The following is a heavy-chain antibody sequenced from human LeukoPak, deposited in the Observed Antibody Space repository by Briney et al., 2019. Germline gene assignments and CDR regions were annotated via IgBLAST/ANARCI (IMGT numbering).Heavy chain of an antibody. CDR1: GGSFSGYY. Sequence: SETLSLTCAVYGGSFSGYYWSWIRQPPGKGLEWIGYIYHSGESYFNPSLKSRVTMSVDKSKNQFSLNLTSVTAADTAVYYCARDYCSGGSCYFHVFDVWGQGTTVTVSS. D-gene: IGHD2-15*01. V-gene: IGHV4-34*09. CDR3: ARDYCSGGSCYFHVFDV. J-gene: IGHJ3*01. CDR2: IYHSGES.